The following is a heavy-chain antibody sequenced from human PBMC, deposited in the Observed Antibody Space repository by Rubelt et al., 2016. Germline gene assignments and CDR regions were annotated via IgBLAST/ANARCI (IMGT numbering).Heavy chain of an antibody. CDR3: ARDPLYDILTCYLDY. J-gene: IGHJ4*02. Sequence: YGMHWVRQAPGKGLEWVAVIWYDGSNKYYADSVKGRFTISRDNSKNTLYLQMNSLRAEDTAVYYCARDPLYDILTCYLDYWGQGTLVTVSS. CDR2: IWYDGSNK. V-gene: IGHV3-33*01. CDR1: YG. D-gene: IGHD3-9*01.